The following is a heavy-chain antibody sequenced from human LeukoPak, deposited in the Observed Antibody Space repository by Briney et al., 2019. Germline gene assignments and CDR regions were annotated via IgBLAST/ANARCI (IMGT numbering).Heavy chain of an antibody. V-gene: IGHV4-39*01. D-gene: IGHD2-15*01. Sequence: SETLSLTCTVSGDSIGSNNYYWGWIRQPPGKGLEWVGSIYHAGNTYSNPSLKSRVTMSVDTSKNQFSLKLTSLTATDTAIYYCARHVVAELIPNWFDPWGQGTLVTVSS. J-gene: IGHJ5*02. CDR2: IYHAGNT. CDR3: ARHVVAELIPNWFDP. CDR1: GDSIGSNNYY.